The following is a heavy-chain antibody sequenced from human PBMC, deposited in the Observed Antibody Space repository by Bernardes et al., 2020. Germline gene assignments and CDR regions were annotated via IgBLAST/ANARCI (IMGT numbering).Heavy chain of an antibody. CDR2: IHYRGST. V-gene: IGHV4-39*01. CDR3: ARLTYERVFDN. J-gene: IGHJ4*02. Sequence: TLSLTCTVSGGFISSSSTYFWAWVRQPPGKGLEWIGSIHYRGSTYYNPSLKSRVTLSVDTSENQFSLKLSSVTAADTAVYSCARLTYERVFDNWGQGILVTVSS. CDR1: GGFISSSSTYF. D-gene: IGHD3-3*01.